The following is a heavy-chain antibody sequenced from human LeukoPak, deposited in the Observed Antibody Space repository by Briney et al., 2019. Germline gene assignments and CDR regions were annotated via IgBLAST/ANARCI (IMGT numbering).Heavy chain of an antibody. CDR2: IIPIFGTA. D-gene: IGHD5-18*01. Sequence: SVKVSCKASGGTFSSYAISWVRQAPGQGLEWMGGIIPIFGTANYAQKFQGRVTITADKSTSTAYMELSSLRSEDTAVYYCARGYSYGFGYYYYMDVWGKGTTVTVSS. V-gene: IGHV1-69*06. J-gene: IGHJ6*03. CDR1: GGTFSSYA. CDR3: ARGYSYGFGYYYYMDV.